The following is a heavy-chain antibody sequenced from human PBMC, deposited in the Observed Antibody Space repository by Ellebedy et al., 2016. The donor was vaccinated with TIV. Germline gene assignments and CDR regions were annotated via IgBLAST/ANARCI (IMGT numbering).Heavy chain of an antibody. CDR2: IIPILGIA. Sequence: AASVKVSCKASGGTFSSDIINWVRQAPGQGLEWMGRIIPILGIANYAQNFQGRVTITADKSTSTAYMELSSLRSEDTAVYYCARDRDSSSWYFGGYYYYGMDVWGQGTTVTVSS. J-gene: IGHJ6*02. CDR3: ARDRDSSSWYFGGYYYYGMDV. CDR1: GGTFSSDI. V-gene: IGHV1-69*04. D-gene: IGHD6-13*01.